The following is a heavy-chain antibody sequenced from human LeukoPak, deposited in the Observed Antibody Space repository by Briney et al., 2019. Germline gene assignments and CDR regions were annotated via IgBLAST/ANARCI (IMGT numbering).Heavy chain of an antibody. D-gene: IGHD2-21*02. CDR1: GFTFSSYA. J-gene: IGHJ6*02. V-gene: IGHV3-23*01. CDR3: AKENCGGDCYSLAYYYYYGMDV. CDR2: ISGSGGST. Sequence: PGGSLRLSCAASGFTFSSYAMSWVRQAPGKGLEWVSAISGSGGSTYYADSVKGRFTISRDNSKNTLYLQMNSLRAEDTAVYYCAKENCGGDCYSLAYYYYYGMDVWGQGTTVTVSS.